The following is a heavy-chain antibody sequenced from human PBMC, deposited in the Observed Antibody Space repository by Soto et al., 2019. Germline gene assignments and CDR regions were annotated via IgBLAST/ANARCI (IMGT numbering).Heavy chain of an antibody. CDR2: LSYDGSNK. V-gene: IGHV3-30*18. CDR1: GFTFRSYD. J-gene: IGHJ6*02. D-gene: IGHD4-17*01. Sequence: QVQLVESGGGVVQPGRSLRLSCAASGFTFRSYDMHWVRQAPGKGLEWVAVLSYDGSNKYYADSVKGRCTISRDNSKNTLYLHMDSLSAEDTAVYYCAKSLRSDPYYYYGMDVWGQGTTVTVSS. CDR3: AKSLRSDPYYYYGMDV.